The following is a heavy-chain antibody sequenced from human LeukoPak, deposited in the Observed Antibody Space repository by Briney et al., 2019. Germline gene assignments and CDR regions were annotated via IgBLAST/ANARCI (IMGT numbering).Heavy chain of an antibody. J-gene: IGHJ4*02. CDR1: EFTFSSYT. Sequence: TGGSLRLSCAASEFTFSSYTMHWVRQAPGKRLEWVALISFGGSNKYYADSVKGRFTISRDNSKNTLYLQMNSLRDEDTAVYYCAKHRFESGGYHSTDWGQGTLVTVSS. CDR2: ISFGGSNK. CDR3: AKHRFESGGYHSTD. V-gene: IGHV3-30-3*02. D-gene: IGHD3-22*01.